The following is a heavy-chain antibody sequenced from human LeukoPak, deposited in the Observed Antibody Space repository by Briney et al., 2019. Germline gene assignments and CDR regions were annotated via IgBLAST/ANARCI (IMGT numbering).Heavy chain of an antibody. CDR3: ARAWVHGSGSYLDY. CDR2: IYYSGST. J-gene: IGHJ4*02. Sequence: SETLSLTCTVSGDSISNYYWSWIRQPPGKGLEYIGNIYYSGSTNYNPSPKSRVTISVDTSKTQFSLKLSSVTAADTAVYYCARAWVHGSGSYLDYWGQGTLVTVSS. V-gene: IGHV4-59*01. CDR1: GDSISNYY. D-gene: IGHD3-10*01.